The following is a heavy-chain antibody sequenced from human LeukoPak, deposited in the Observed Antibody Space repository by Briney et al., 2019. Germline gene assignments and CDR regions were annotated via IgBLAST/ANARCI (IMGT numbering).Heavy chain of an antibody. CDR1: GFTFSSYA. D-gene: IGHD3-16*01. Sequence: PGGSQRLSCAASGFTFSSYAMSWVRQAPGKGLEWVSAISGSGGSTYYADSVKGRFTISRDNSKNTLYLQMNSLRAEDTAVYYCAKTVGGIRDGMDVWGQGTTVTVSS. V-gene: IGHV3-23*01. J-gene: IGHJ6*02. CDR2: ISGSGGST. CDR3: AKTVGGIRDGMDV.